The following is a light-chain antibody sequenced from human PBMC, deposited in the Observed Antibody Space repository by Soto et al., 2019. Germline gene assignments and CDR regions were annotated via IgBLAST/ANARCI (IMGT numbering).Light chain of an antibody. CDR3: QQSYNFPRT. J-gene: IGKJ1*01. V-gene: IGKV1-39*01. Sequence: DIQMTQSRSSLSSSVGDIVSIACRASRSISTYLNWYQQKPGKAPKLLIYGASTLQGGVPSRFIGSGSGTDFTLTISSLQPEDFATYYCQQSYNFPRTFGRGTKVDI. CDR1: RSISTY. CDR2: GAS.